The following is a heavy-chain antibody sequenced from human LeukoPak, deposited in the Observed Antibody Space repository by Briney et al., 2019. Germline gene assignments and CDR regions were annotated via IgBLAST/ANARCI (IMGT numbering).Heavy chain of an antibody. J-gene: IGHJ4*02. CDR2: INPNSGGT. CDR3: ARDSDIEYDYVWGSYGY. V-gene: IGHV1-2*02. Sequence: ASVKVSYKASGYSFPRYYLLCVRQAPGQGLEWMGWINPNSGGTNYAQKFQGRVTMTRDTSISTAYMELSRLRSDDTAVYYCARDSDIEYDYVWGSYGYWGQGTLVTVSS. CDR1: GYSFPRYY. D-gene: IGHD3-16*01.